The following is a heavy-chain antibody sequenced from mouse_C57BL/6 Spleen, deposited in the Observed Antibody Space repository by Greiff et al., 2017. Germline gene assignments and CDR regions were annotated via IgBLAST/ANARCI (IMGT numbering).Heavy chain of an antibody. CDR3: ARSYGSSPYWYFDV. Sequence: QVQLQQSGPELVKPGASVKISCKASGYAFSSSWMNWVKQRPGKGLEWIGRIYPGDGDTNYNGKFKGKATLTADKSSSTAYMLLSSLTSEDSAVYFCARSYGSSPYWYFDVWGTGTTVTVSS. J-gene: IGHJ1*03. V-gene: IGHV1-82*01. CDR1: GYAFSSSW. D-gene: IGHD1-1*01. CDR2: IYPGDGDT.